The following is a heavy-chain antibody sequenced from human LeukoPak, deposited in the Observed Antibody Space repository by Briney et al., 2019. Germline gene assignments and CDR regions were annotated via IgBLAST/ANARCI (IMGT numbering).Heavy chain of an antibody. J-gene: IGHJ6*03. D-gene: IGHD2-15*01. Sequence: SETLSLTCTVSGGSISSYYWSWIRQPAGKGLEWIGRIYTSGSTNYNPSLKSRVTMSADTSKNQFSLKLSSVTAADTAVYYCARDSSYCSGGSCYSHYYYMDVWGKGTTVTVSS. V-gene: IGHV4-4*07. CDR1: GGSISSYY. CDR3: ARDSSYCSGGSCYSHYYYMDV. CDR2: IYTSGST.